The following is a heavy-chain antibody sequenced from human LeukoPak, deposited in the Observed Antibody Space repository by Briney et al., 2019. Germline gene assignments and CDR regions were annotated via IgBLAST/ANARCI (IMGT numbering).Heavy chain of an antibody. CDR2: INHSGST. CDR1: GGSFSGYY. CDR3: ARALRQFGYYYYYMDV. J-gene: IGHJ6*03. Sequence: SETLSLTCAVYGGSFSGYYWSWIRQPPGKGLEWIGEINHSGSTNYNPSLKSRVTISADTSNNQFSLKLKSVTAADTAVYYCARALRQFGYYYYYMDVWGKGTTVTVSS. D-gene: IGHD3-10*01. V-gene: IGHV4-34*01.